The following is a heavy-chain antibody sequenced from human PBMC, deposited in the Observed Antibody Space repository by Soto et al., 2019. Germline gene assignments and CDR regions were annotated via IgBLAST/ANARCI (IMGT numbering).Heavy chain of an antibody. D-gene: IGHD6-19*01. V-gene: IGHV1-3*01. Sequence: RASVKVSCKSSGYTFTSFPMHWVRHAPGHRPEWMGWINPGTGNTKYSQKFQGRVSFSMNTSASTVYMGLSSLRSEDTAVYHCARGAGRPNWFDPWGQGTLVTVSS. CDR1: GYTFTSFP. J-gene: IGHJ5*02. CDR2: INPGTGNT. CDR3: ARGAGRPNWFDP.